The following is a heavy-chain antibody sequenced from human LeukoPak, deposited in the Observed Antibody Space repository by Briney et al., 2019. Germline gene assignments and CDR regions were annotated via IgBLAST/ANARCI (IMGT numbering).Heavy chain of an antibody. V-gene: IGHV3-74*01. D-gene: IGHD3-22*01. CDR2: INTDGSNT. Sequence: SGGSLRLSCAASGFTFSSYAMSWVRQAPGKGLMCVSRINTDGSNTHYADSVKGRFTISRDNAKNTLYLQMNGLRVEDTAVYYCVVWGEDRSGHRFDFWGQGTLVTVSS. CDR3: VVWGEDRSGHRFDF. J-gene: IGHJ4*02. CDR1: GFTFSSYA.